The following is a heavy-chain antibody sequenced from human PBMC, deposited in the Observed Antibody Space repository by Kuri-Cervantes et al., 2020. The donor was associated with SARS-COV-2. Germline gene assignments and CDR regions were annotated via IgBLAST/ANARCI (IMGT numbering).Heavy chain of an antibody. V-gene: IGHV4-39*01. CDR2: IYYSGST. J-gene: IGHJ5*02. CDR3: ARPAAGPPPGHWSGYYASGWFDP. D-gene: IGHD3-3*01. CDR1: GGSISSSSYY. Sequence: SETLSLTCTVSGGSISSSSYYWGWIRQPPGKGLEWIGSIYYSGSTYYNPSLKSRVTISVGTSKNQFSLKLSSVTAADTAVYYCARPAAGPPPGHWSGYYASGWFDPWGQGTLVTVSS.